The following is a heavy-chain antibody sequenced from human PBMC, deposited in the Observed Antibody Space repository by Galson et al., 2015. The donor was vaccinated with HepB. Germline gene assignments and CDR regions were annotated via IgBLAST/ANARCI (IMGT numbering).Heavy chain of an antibody. Sequence: SVKVSCKAAGYTFTKYGITWVRQAPGQGLEWMGWISTYNGNTKYAQKFQGRVTMTTDTSTSTAYMELRSLISEDTAVYYCARGEIVVITFDYWGQGTLVTVSS. D-gene: IGHD3-22*01. CDR2: ISTYNGNT. V-gene: IGHV1-18*04. CDR3: ARGEIVVITFDY. J-gene: IGHJ4*02. CDR1: GYTFTKYG.